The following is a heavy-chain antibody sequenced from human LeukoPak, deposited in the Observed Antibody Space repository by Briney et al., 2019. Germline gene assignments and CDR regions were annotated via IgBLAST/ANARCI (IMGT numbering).Heavy chain of an antibody. Sequence: SETRSLTCTGSGGSISSGDYYWSWIRQPPGKGLEWIGYIYYSGSTYYNPSLKSRVTISVDTSKNQFSLKLSSVTAADTAVYYCARDGVGSNYAEYNWFDPWGQGTLVTVSS. CDR2: IYYSGST. CDR3: ARDGVGSNYAEYNWFDP. CDR1: GGSISSGDYY. D-gene: IGHD4-11*01. V-gene: IGHV4-30-4*01. J-gene: IGHJ5*02.